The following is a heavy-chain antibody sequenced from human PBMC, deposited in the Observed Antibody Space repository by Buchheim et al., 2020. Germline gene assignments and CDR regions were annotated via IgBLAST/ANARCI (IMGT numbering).Heavy chain of an antibody. D-gene: IGHD4-11*01. CDR3: AREQYLSPDCDY. CDR1: GFTFISFE. Sequence: EVQLVESGGDLVQPGGSLRLSCAASGFTFISFEMNWVRQAPGKGLEWVSYISRGGDTTYYADSVKGRFTISRDDAKNSLYLQMNSLRAEDTAVYYCAREQYLSPDCDYWGQGTL. V-gene: IGHV3-48*03. CDR2: ISRGGDTT. J-gene: IGHJ4*02.